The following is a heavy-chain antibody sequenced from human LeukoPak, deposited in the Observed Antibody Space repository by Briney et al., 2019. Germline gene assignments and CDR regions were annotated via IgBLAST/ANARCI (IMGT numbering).Heavy chain of an antibody. CDR3: ARAHEITYCMDV. CDR2: ISYDGSNK. V-gene: IGHV3-30*04. J-gene: IGHJ6*02. Sequence: PGGSLRLSCAASGFTFSSYAMHWVRQAPGKGLEGVAVISYDGSNKFYADSVKGRFTISRDNYKNTLYLQMHSLRAEDTAVYYCARAHEITYCMDVWGQGTTVTVSS. CDR1: GFTFSSYA. D-gene: IGHD3-10*01.